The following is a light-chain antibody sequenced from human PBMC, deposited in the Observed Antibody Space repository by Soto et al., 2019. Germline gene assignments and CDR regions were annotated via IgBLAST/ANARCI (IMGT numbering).Light chain of an antibody. CDR1: QDISVY. J-gene: IGKJ5*01. V-gene: IGKV1-27*01. CDR2: SAS. CDR3: QKFNTAPLT. Sequence: DLQMTQSPSSLSASVGDRVTITCRARQDISVYLAWYQQKPGKVPKLLIYSASTLQSGVPSRFSGSGSGTDFTLNISSLQPEDVATYYCQKFNTAPLTFGHGTRLEIK.